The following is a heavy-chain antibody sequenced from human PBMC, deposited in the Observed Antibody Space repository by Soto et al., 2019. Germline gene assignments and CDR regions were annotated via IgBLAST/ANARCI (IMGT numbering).Heavy chain of an antibody. Sequence: VGSLRLSCAASGFTFSSYEMNWVRQAPGKGLEWVSYISSSGSTIYYADSVKGRFTISRDNAKNSLYLQMNSLRAEDTAVYYCAKESYYYGSGSLPRGAFDIWGQGTMVTVSS. CDR2: ISSSGSTI. V-gene: IGHV3-48*03. CDR3: AKESYYYGSGSLPRGAFDI. J-gene: IGHJ3*02. D-gene: IGHD3-10*01. CDR1: GFTFSSYE.